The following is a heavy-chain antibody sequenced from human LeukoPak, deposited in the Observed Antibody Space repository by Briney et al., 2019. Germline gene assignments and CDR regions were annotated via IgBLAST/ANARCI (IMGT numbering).Heavy chain of an antibody. CDR1: GDSITAYY. V-gene: IGHV4-38-2*02. CDR3: ARYREVGATVDY. J-gene: IGHJ4*02. Sequence: PSETLSLTCTVSGDSITAYYWGWIRQPPGRGLECIASIYYRGSTHYNPSLASLKSRVTISADTSKNQFSLKLSSVTAADTAVYYCARYREVGATVDYWGQGTLVTVSS. D-gene: IGHD1-26*01. CDR2: IYYRGST.